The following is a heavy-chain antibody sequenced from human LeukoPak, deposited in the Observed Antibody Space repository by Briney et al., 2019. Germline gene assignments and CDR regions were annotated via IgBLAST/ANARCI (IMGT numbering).Heavy chain of an antibody. CDR1: GFTFKTYS. CDR2: ISSDGLKT. Sequence: GGSLRLSRSASGFTFKTYSLHWVRQAPGKGLDYVSGISSDGLKTYYADSVKGRFIISRDNSKNTLYLQMISLRAEDSAVYHCVKDGRYFDWLLPFDYWGQGTLVTVSS. D-gene: IGHD3-9*01. CDR3: VKDGRYFDWLLPFDY. J-gene: IGHJ4*02. V-gene: IGHV3-64D*06.